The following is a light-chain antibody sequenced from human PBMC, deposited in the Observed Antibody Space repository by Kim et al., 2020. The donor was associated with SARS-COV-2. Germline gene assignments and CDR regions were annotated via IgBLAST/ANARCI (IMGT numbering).Light chain of an antibody. CDR1: SGSIASNY. J-gene: IGLJ3*02. V-gene: IGLV6-57*04. CDR3: QSYDSSNWV. CDR2: EDN. Sequence: NFMLTQPHSVSESPGKTVTISCTPSSGSIASNYVQWYQQRPGSAPTTVIYEDNQRPSGVPDRFSGSIDSSSNSASLTISGLKTEDEADYYCQSYDSSNWVFGGGTQLTVL.